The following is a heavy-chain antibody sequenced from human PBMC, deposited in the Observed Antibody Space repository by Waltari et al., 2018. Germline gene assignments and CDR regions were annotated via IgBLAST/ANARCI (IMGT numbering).Heavy chain of an antibody. V-gene: IGHV3-23*04. CDR1: GFIFSSYA. J-gene: IGHJ4*02. CDR3: ARLPGDYVGY. D-gene: IGHD4-17*01. Sequence: EVQLVESGGGLVQPGGSLRLSCAASGFIFSSYAMSWVRQAPGKGREWVSAISGPVDSTYSADSVKGRFTISRDNSKNTVYLQVNSLRAEDTAVYYCARLPGDYVGYWGQGTLVTVSS. CDR2: ISGPVDST.